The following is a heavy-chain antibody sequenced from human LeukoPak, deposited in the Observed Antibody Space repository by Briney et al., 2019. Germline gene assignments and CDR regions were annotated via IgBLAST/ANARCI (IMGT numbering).Heavy chain of an antibody. J-gene: IGHJ4*02. CDR1: GYTFASYA. Sequence: ASVKVSCKASGYTFASYAIGWVRQAPGQGLEWMGGMFPIFGTANYAQKFQGRVTITADESTSTAYMELSSLRSEDTAVYYCAREIGITMVRGVINWFDYWGQGTLVTVSS. D-gene: IGHD3-10*01. V-gene: IGHV1-69*13. CDR2: MFPIFGTA. CDR3: AREIGITMVRGVINWFDY.